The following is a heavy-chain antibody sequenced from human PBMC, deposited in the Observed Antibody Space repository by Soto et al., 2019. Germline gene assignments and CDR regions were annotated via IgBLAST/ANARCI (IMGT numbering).Heavy chain of an antibody. V-gene: IGHV1-3*01. CDR3: ARVNGIFNWFDP. CDR1: GYTFTSYA. D-gene: IGHD2-15*01. Sequence: ASVKVSCKASGYTFTSYAMHWVRQAPGQRLEWMGWINAGNGNTKYSQKFQGRVTITRDTSKNQFSLKLSSVTAADTAVYYCARVNGIFNWFDPWGQGTLVTVSS. CDR2: INAGNGNT. J-gene: IGHJ5*02.